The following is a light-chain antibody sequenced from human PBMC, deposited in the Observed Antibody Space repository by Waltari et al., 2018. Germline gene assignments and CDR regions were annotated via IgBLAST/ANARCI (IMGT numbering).Light chain of an antibody. J-gene: IGLJ3*02. Sequence: QSALTQPASVSGSPGQAITISCTGSSSDVGANNYVSWYRQYPGKARQVLIYEVSNRPSVGSNRFPGSKSGTTASLTSAGLQAEDEADYYCLSYTNTAVRVFGGGTRLTVL. CDR3: LSYTNTAVRV. V-gene: IGLV2-14*01. CDR2: EVS. CDR1: SSDVGANNY.